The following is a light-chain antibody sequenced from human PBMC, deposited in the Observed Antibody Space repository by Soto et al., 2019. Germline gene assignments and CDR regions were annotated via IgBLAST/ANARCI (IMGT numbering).Light chain of an antibody. Sequence: QSALTQPASVSGSPGQSITISCTGTISAVGGYNYVSWYQQHPGKAPKLMIYDVSNRPSGVSNRFSGSKSGNTASLTISGLQAEDDADYYCSSYTSSSTSYVFGTGTKLTVL. J-gene: IGLJ1*01. CDR2: DVS. V-gene: IGLV2-14*01. CDR3: SSYTSSSTSYV. CDR1: ISAVGGYNY.